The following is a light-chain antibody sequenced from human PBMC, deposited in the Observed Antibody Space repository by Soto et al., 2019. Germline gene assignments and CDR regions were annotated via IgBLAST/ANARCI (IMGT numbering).Light chain of an antibody. CDR1: RSDIGSYDY. J-gene: IGLJ1*01. V-gene: IGLV2-14*01. CDR3: SSYTSTTSIYV. Sequence: QSALTQPASVSGSPGQSITISCTGSRSDIGSYDYVSWYQQSPGKAPKVIIYEVKYRPSGISDRFSASKSGNTASLTISGLQPEDEAVYYCSSYTSTTSIYVFGSGTKVTVL. CDR2: EVK.